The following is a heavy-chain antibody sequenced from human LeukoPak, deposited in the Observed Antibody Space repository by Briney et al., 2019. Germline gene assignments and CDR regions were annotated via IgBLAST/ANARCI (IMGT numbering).Heavy chain of an antibody. D-gene: IGHD4/OR15-4a*01. Sequence: PSETLSLTCAVYGGSFSGYYWSWIRQPPGKGLEWIGEINHSGSTNYNPSLKSRVTISVDTSKNQFSLKLSSVTAADTAVYYCARGRLWWSNRGQGTLVTVSS. CDR1: GGSFSGYY. V-gene: IGHV4-34*01. CDR3: ARGRLWWSN. J-gene: IGHJ4*02. CDR2: INHSGST.